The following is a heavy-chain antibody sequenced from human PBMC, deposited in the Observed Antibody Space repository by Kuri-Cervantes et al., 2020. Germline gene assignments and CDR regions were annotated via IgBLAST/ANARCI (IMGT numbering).Heavy chain of an antibody. D-gene: IGHD2-2*01. J-gene: IGHJ6*03. CDR2: INWNGGST. Sequence: GESLKIFCAASGFTFDDYSMSSVRQAPGKGLEWVSGINWNGGSTGYADSVKGRFTISRDNAKNSLYLQMNSLRAEDTAVYYCAREELGWYCSSTSCYAIYYHYYMDVWGKGTTVTVSS. CDR1: GFTFDDYS. CDR3: AREELGWYCSSTSCYAIYYHYYMDV. V-gene: IGHV3-20*04.